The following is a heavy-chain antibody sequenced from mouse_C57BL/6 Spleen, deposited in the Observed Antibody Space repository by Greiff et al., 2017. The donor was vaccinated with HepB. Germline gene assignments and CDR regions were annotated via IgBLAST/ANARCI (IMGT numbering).Heavy chain of an antibody. V-gene: IGHV5-12*01. D-gene: IGHD1-1*01. J-gene: IGHJ1*03. CDR2: ISNGGGST. CDR3: ARSTVVARYFDV. CDR1: GFTFSDYY. Sequence: EVHLVESGGGLVQPGGSLKLSCAASGFTFSDYYMYWVRQTPEKRLEWVAYISNGGGSTYYPDTVKGRFTISRDNAKNTLYLQMSRLKSEDTAMYYCARSTVVARYFDVWGTGTTVTVSS.